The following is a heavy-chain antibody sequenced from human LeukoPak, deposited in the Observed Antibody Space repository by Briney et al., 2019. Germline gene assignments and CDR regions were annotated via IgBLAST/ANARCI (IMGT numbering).Heavy chain of an antibody. CDR2: INHSGST. V-gene: IGHV4-34*01. Sequence: SETLSLTCAVYGGSFSGYYWSWIRQPPGKGLEWIGEINHSGSTNYNPSLKSRVTISVDTSKTQFSLKLSSVTAADTAVYYCATSSRKLLWFGELLGFDPWGQGTLVTVSS. D-gene: IGHD3-10*01. CDR1: GGSFSGYY. CDR3: ATSSRKLLWFGELLGFDP. J-gene: IGHJ5*02.